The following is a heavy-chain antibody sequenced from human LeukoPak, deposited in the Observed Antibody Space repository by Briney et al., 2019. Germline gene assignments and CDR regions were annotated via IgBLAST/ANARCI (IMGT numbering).Heavy chain of an antibody. J-gene: IGHJ4*02. D-gene: IGHD6-13*01. Sequence: TSETLSLTCTVSGGSISSYYWSWIRQPPGKGLEWIGYIYTSGSTNYNPSLKSRVTISVDTSKTKFSLKLSSVTAADTAVYYGAGSSEQLIDYWGQGTLVTVSS. CDR1: GGSISSYY. CDR2: IYTSGST. V-gene: IGHV4-4*09. CDR3: AGSSEQLIDY.